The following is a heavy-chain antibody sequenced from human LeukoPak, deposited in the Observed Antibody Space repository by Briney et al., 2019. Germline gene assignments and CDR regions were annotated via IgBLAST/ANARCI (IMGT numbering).Heavy chain of an antibody. Sequence: GGSLRLSCAASGFTFSSHTMFWVRQAPGKGLEWVAVISYDGSHKYYADSVKGRFTISRDNSKNTLYLQMNSLRAEDTAVYYCAKDHAPYYDILTGYDPPPLDYWGQGTLVTVSS. CDR1: GFTFSSHT. CDR3: AKDHAPYYDILTGYDPPPLDY. D-gene: IGHD3-9*01. J-gene: IGHJ4*02. V-gene: IGHV3-30*04. CDR2: ISYDGSHK.